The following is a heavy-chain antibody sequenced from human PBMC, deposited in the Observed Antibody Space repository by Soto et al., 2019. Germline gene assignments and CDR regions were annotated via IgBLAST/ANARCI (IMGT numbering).Heavy chain of an antibody. CDR3: ATSEGRDGYRFDY. CDR1: GVTFNGQD. CDR2: IIPMFGTP. D-gene: IGHD5-12*01. Sequence: SVKVSCKASGVTFNGQDMRWVRQAPGQGLEWMGGIIPMFGTPHYAEKFQDRVTITADESTGTAYLELSSLTSEDTAVYYCATSEGRDGYRFDYWGPGTLVTVSS. J-gene: IGHJ4*02. V-gene: IGHV1-69*13.